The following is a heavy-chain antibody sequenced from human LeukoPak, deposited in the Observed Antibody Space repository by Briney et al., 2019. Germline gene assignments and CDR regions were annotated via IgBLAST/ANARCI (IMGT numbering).Heavy chain of an antibody. CDR1: GITFSSYT. CDR3: ARDPGYSGYDLMAFDI. CDR2: ISSSDSTI. Sequence: GGSLRLSCAASGITFSSYTMNWVRQAPGRGLGWVSYISSSDSTIYYADSVKGRFTISRDNAKNSLYLQMNSLRAEDTAVYYCARDPGYSGYDLMAFDIWGQGTMVTVSS. J-gene: IGHJ3*02. V-gene: IGHV3-48*01. D-gene: IGHD5-12*01.